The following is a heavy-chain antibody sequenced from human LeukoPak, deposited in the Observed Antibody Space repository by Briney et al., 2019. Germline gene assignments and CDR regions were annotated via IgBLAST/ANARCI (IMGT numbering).Heavy chain of an antibody. V-gene: IGHV4-61*02. CDR2: IYTSGST. CDR3: ARGEQWLVG. D-gene: IGHD6-19*01. J-gene: IGHJ4*02. Sequence: PSETLSLTCTVSGGSISSGSYYWSWIRQPAGKGLEWIGRIYTSGSTNYNPSLKSRVTISVDTSKNQFSLKLSSVTAADTAVYYCARGEQWLVGWGQGTLVTVSS. CDR1: GGSISSGSYY.